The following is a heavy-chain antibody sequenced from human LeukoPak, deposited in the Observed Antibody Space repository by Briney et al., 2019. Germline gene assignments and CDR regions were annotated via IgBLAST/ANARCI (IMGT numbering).Heavy chain of an antibody. CDR2: IIPIFGTA. CDR1: GGTFISYA. D-gene: IGHD5-12*01. CDR3: ARESRGGYFYFND. V-gene: IGHV1-69*06. J-gene: IGHJ4*02. Sequence: SVKVSCKASGGTFISYAISWVRQAPGQGLEWMGGIIPIFGTANYAQRFQGRVTITADRSTSTAYMELSSLRSEDTAVYYCARESRGGYFYFNDWGQGALVIVSS.